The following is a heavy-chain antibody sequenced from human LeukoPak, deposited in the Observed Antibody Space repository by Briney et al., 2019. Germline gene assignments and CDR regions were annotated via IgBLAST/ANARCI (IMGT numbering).Heavy chain of an antibody. D-gene: IGHD6-19*01. CDR2: IDPSDSYT. Sequence: RGESLQISCKGSGYSFTSYWISWVRQLPGKGLEWMGRIDPSDSYTNYSPSFQGHVTISADKSISTAYLQWSSLKASDTALYYCARHGSLNGYSGWYIYWGQGTLVTVSS. J-gene: IGHJ4*02. V-gene: IGHV5-10-1*01. CDR1: GYSFTSYW. CDR3: ARHGSLNGYSGWYIY.